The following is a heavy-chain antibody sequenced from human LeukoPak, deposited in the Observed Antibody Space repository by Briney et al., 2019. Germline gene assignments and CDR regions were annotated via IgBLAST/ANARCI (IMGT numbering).Heavy chain of an antibody. V-gene: IGHV3-64D*06. Sequence: PGGSLRLSCSASGFTFSRYAMHWVRQAPGKGLEYVSAISSNGGGTYYADSVKGRFTISRDNSKNTLYLQMSSLRTDDTAVYYCVSRYGAPPYWGQGTLVTVSS. D-gene: IGHD4/OR15-4a*01. CDR1: GFTFSRYA. CDR2: ISSNGGGT. J-gene: IGHJ4*02. CDR3: VSRYGAPPY.